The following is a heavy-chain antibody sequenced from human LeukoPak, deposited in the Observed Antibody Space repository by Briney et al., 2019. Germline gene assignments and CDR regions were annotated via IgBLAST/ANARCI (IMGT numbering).Heavy chain of an antibody. CDR2: MNPNSGNT. CDR1: GYTFTSYD. Sequence: ASVKVSCKASGYTFTSYDINWVRQATGQGLEWMGWMNPNSGNTGYAQKFQGRVTMTRNTSISTAYMELSSLRSEDTAEYYCASVPYRSGGSCYSGYAFDIWGQGTMVTVSS. D-gene: IGHD2-15*01. J-gene: IGHJ3*02. V-gene: IGHV1-8*01. CDR3: ASVPYRSGGSCYSGYAFDI.